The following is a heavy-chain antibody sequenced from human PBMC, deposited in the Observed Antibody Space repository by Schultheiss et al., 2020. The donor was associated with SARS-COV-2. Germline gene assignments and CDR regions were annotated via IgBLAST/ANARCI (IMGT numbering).Heavy chain of an antibody. D-gene: IGHD3-22*01. J-gene: IGHJ4*01. CDR2: ISGSGGST. Sequence: GGSLRLSCAASGFTFSSYAMHWVRQAPGKGLEWVSAISGSGGSTYYADSVKGRFTISRDNSKNTLYLQMNSLRAEDTAVYYCAKDRYYYDSSGPKRDDYWGQGTLVTVSS. V-gene: IGHV3-23*01. CDR3: AKDRYYYDSSGPKRDDY. CDR1: GFTFSSYA.